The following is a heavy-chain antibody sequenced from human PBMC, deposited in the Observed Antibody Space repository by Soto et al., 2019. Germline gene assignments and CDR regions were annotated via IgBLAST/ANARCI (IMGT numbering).Heavy chain of an antibody. J-gene: IGHJ3*02. CDR1: GYTFTSYG. D-gene: IGHD3-22*01. V-gene: IGHV1-18*01. CDR2: ISAYNGNT. CDR3: ARAYYYDKGGYAFDI. Sequence: QVQLVQSGAEVKKPGASVKVYWKASGYTFTSYGISWVRQAPGQGLEWMGWISAYNGNTNYAQQLQGRVTMTTDTSTSTAYMELRSLRSDDTAVYYCARAYYYDKGGYAFDIWGQGTMVTVSS.